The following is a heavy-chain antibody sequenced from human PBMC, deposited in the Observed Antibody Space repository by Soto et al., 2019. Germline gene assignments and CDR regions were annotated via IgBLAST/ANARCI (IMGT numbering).Heavy chain of an antibody. CDR3: AAGYCSSTSCRDYYYYYGMDV. J-gene: IGHJ6*02. V-gene: IGHV5-51*01. CDR1: GYSFTSYW. CDR2: IYPGDSDT. D-gene: IGHD2-2*01. Sequence: GESLKISCKGSGYSFTSYWIGWVRQMPGKGLEWMGIIYPGDSDTRYSPSFQGQVTISADKSISTAYLQWSSLKASDTAMYYCAAGYCSSTSCRDYYYYYGMDVWGQGTTVTVSS.